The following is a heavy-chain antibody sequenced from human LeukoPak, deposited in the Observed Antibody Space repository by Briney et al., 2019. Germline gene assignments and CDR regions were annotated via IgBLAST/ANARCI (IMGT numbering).Heavy chain of an antibody. V-gene: IGHV1-69*05. CDR2: IIPLFGTA. CDR3: ARGFHYDSSGYYYFY. Sequence: ASVKVSCKASGGTFSSHAISWVRQAPGQGLEWMGGIIPLFGTANYAQKFQGRLTITTDESTSTAYMELSSLRSEDTAVYYCARGFHYDSSGYYYFYWGQGTLVTVSS. D-gene: IGHD3-22*01. CDR1: GGTFSSHA. J-gene: IGHJ4*02.